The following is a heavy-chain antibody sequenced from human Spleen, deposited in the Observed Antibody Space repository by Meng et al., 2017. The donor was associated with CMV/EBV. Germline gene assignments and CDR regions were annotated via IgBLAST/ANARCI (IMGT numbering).Heavy chain of an antibody. CDR1: GFAFSDFE. J-gene: IGHJ4*02. D-gene: IGHD2-21*01. V-gene: IGHV3-48*03. Sequence: GGSLRLSCAASGFAFSDFEMNWVRQAPGKGLEWVSYINNGGSLIYYADSVKGRFTISRDNAQNLVYLQMNSLRAEDTALYYCARDPLEIEVATTLPGYWGQGTLVTVSS. CDR3: ARDPLEIEVATTLPGY. CDR2: INNGGSLI.